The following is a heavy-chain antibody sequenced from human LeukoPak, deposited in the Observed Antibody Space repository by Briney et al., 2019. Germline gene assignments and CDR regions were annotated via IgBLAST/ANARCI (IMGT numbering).Heavy chain of an antibody. Sequence: SETLSLTCTVSGGSISSSSYYWGWIRQPPGTGLEWIGSIYYSGSTYYNPSLKSRVTISVDTSKNQFSLKLSSVTAADTAVYYCARPRLGATLYFDYWGQGTLVTVSS. CDR2: IYYSGST. D-gene: IGHD1-26*01. CDR3: ARPRLGATLYFDY. CDR1: GGSISSSSYY. J-gene: IGHJ4*02. V-gene: IGHV4-39*01.